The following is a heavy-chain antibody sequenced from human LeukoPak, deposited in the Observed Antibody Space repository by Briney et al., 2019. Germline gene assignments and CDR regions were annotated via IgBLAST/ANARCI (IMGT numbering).Heavy chain of an antibody. D-gene: IGHD2-2*01. Sequence: SETLSLTCTVYGGSFSGYYWSWIRQPPGKGLEWIGEINHSGSTNYNPSLKSRVTISLDTSKNQFSLKLSSVTAADTAVYYCARGPHCSSTSCYVRRAEYFQNWGQGTLVTVSS. CDR1: GGSFSGYY. CDR3: ARGPHCSSTSCYVRRAEYFQN. J-gene: IGHJ1*01. CDR2: INHSGST. V-gene: IGHV4-34*01.